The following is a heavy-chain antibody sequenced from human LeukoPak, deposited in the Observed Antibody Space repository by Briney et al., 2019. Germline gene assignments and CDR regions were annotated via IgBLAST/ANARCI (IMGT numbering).Heavy chain of an antibody. V-gene: IGHV3-48*04. Sequence: GRSLRLSCAASGFTFSSYSMNWVRQAPGKGLEWVSYISSSSSTIYYADSVKGRFTISRDNAKNSLYLQMNSLRAEDTAVYYCAREANGLWFGELLYFDYWGQGTLVTVSS. J-gene: IGHJ4*02. CDR2: ISSSSSTI. CDR1: GFTFSSYS. D-gene: IGHD3-10*01. CDR3: AREANGLWFGELLYFDY.